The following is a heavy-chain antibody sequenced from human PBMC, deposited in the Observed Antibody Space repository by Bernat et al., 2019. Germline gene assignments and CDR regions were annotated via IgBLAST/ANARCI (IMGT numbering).Heavy chain of an antibody. Sequence: EVELVESGGGLVQPGGSLKLSCAGSGFRFSGASVHWVRQASGKGLEWVARITKTYAASYAAALKGRFSISRDDSENTGFLQMNSLQSEDTAVYYCWVNSAPGGYSHWGQGTLVTVSS. V-gene: IGHV3-73*01. CDR2: ITKTYAA. J-gene: IGHJ4*02. CDR3: WVNSAPGGYSH. D-gene: IGHD2-8*02. CDR1: GFRFSGAS.